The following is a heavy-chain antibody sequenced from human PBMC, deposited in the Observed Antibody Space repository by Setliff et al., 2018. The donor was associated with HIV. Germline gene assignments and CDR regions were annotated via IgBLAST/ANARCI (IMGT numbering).Heavy chain of an antibody. CDR2: VTHSGTT. CDR1: GGSFSGFY. V-gene: IGHV4-34*10. Sequence: TLSLTCAVYGGSFSGFYWTFIRQSPGKGLEWIGEVTHSGTTTYDPSLKSRITISVDTSKNQFSLKLTSVTAADTAFYYCATFSPRDVFDIWGQGTLVTVSS. J-gene: IGHJ4*02. CDR3: ATFSPRDVFDI. D-gene: IGHD3-3*01.